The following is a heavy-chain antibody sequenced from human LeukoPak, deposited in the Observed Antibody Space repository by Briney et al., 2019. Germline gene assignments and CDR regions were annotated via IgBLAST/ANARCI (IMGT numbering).Heavy chain of an antibody. CDR1: GYSFTSYW. CDR3: ARPSYYYDSSGYFDY. CDR2: IYPGDSDT. J-gene: IGHJ4*02. D-gene: IGHD3-22*01. V-gene: IGHV5-51*01. Sequence: GESLQISSKGSGYSFTSYWIGWVRPMPGKGREWMGIIYPGDSDTRYSPSFQGQVTISADKSISTAYLQWSSLKASDTAMYYCARPSYYYDSSGYFDYWGQGTLVTVSS.